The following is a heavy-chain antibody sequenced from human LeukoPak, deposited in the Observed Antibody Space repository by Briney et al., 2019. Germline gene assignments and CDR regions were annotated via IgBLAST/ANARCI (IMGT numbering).Heavy chain of an antibody. V-gene: IGHV4-38-2*02. CDR2: IYYSGST. CDR1: GYSISSGYY. J-gene: IGHJ5*02. D-gene: IGHD3-10*01. CDR3: ARDSGTTGEVKFDP. Sequence: SETLSLTCTVSGYSISSGYYWGWIRQPPGKGLEWIGSIYYSGSTYYNPSLKSRVTISVDTSKNQFSLKLSSVTAADTAVYYCARDSGTTGEVKFDPWGQGTLVTVSS.